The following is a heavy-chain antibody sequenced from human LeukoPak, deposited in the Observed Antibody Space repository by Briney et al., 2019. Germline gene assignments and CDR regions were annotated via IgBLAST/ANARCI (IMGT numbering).Heavy chain of an antibody. Sequence: SETLSLTCSVSGGSFSGYLWSWIRQAPGKGLEWIGEINQSGTTKYNPSLETRLTISVDRPKNQLSLNLSSVTAADTAVYYCARGFLASNYNWFAPWGQGTLVTVSS. V-gene: IGHV4-34*01. J-gene: IGHJ5*02. D-gene: IGHD1-1*01. CDR2: INQSGTT. CDR1: GGSFSGYL. CDR3: ARGFLASNYNWFAP.